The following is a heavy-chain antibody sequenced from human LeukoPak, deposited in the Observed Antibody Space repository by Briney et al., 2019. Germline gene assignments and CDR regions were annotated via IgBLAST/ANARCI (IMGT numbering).Heavy chain of an antibody. V-gene: IGHV4-59*01. D-gene: IGHD1-1*01. Sequence: AAETVSLTCTVSGDSISPYYWGWIRQPPGKGLEWIGYIYYSGDTTYNPSLKSRVTMSVDTSKNQFSLKLSSVTAADTAVYYCARDKQPGDYWGQGALVTVSS. CDR2: IYYSGDT. CDR1: GDSISPYY. J-gene: IGHJ4*02. CDR3: ARDKQPGDY.